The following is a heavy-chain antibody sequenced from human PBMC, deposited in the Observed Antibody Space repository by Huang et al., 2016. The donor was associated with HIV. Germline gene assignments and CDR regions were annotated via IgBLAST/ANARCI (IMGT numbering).Heavy chain of an antibody. V-gene: IGHV4-39*01. Sequence: QLHLQQSGPGLVRPSETLSLICTVSGGSITSSNHYWGWIGQAPGKGLEWIGNFYVRGDAYYTPSLKNLVSKPIDTSKSQVSLRLSSVIATDTAVYYCASGEYGKNAYDIWGQGTVVTVSA. CDR3: ASGEYGKNAYDI. D-gene: IGHD2-2*01. CDR1: GGSITSSNHY. J-gene: IGHJ3*02. CDR2: FYVRGDA.